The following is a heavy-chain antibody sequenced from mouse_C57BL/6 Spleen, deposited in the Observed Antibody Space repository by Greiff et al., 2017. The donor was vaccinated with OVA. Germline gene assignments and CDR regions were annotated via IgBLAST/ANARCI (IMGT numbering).Heavy chain of an antibody. CDR2: ISDGGSYT. J-gene: IGHJ3*01. D-gene: IGHD1-1*01. CDR3: ARKDYGSSYGFAY. V-gene: IGHV5-4*01. Sequence: EVQVVESGGGLVKPGGFLKLSCAASGFTFSSYAMSWVRQTPEKRLEWVATISDGGSYTYYPDNVKGRFTISRDNAKNNLYLQMSHLKSEDTAMYYCARKDYGSSYGFAYWGQGTLVTVSA. CDR1: GFTFSSYA.